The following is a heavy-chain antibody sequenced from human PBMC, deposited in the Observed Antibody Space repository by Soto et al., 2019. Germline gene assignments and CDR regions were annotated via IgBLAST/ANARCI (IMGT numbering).Heavy chain of an antibody. CDR1: GFTFSNAW. J-gene: IGHJ3*02. Sequence: GGSLRLSCAASGFTFSNAWMSWVRQAPGKGLEWVGRIKSKNDGGTTDYAAPVKGRFSNSRDDSKNTLYLQMNSLKNEDTAVYYCTTDRVVGLDWGAFDIWGQGTMVTVSS. CDR2: IKSKNDGGTT. CDR3: TTDRVVGLDWGAFDI. D-gene: IGHD7-27*01. V-gene: IGHV3-15*01.